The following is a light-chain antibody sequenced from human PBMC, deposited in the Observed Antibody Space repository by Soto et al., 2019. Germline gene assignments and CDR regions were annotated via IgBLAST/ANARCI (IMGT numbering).Light chain of an antibody. J-gene: IGKJ3*01. V-gene: IGKV3-20*01. Sequence: EIVLTQSPGTLSLSPGERAILSCRASQSVSSSYLAWYQQKPGQAPRLLIYGASSRATGIPDRFSGSGSGTDFTLTISSLEPEDFAVYYCQHYGSSLFTFGPGTKVDVK. CDR2: GAS. CDR1: QSVSSSY. CDR3: QHYGSSLFT.